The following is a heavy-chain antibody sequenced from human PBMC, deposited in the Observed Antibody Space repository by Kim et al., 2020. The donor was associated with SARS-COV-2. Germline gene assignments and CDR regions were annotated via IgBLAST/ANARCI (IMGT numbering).Heavy chain of an antibody. D-gene: IGHD1-7*01. CDR1: GYTFTSYG. V-gene: IGHV1-18*01. CDR2: ISAYNGNT. Sequence: ASVKVSCKASGYTFTSYGISWVRQAPGQGLEWMGWISAYNGNTNYAQKLQGRVTMTTDTSTSTAYMELRSLRSDDTAVYYCARDLDYNWNFPYYYYYGMDVWGQGTTVTVSS. CDR3: ARDLDYNWNFPYYYYYGMDV. J-gene: IGHJ6*02.